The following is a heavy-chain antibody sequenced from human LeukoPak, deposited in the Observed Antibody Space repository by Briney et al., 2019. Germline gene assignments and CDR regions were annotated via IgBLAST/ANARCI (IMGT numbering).Heavy chain of an antibody. D-gene: IGHD2-2*01. CDR3: ARISRSPREYYFDY. CDR1: GYSISSGYY. Sequence: SETLSLTCTVSGYSISSGYYWGWIRQPPGKGLEWIGYIYYSGSIYYNPSLKSRVTMSVDTSKNQFSLKLSSVTAVDTAVYYCARISRSPREYYFDYWGQGTLVTVSS. CDR2: IYYSGSI. J-gene: IGHJ4*02. V-gene: IGHV4-28*05.